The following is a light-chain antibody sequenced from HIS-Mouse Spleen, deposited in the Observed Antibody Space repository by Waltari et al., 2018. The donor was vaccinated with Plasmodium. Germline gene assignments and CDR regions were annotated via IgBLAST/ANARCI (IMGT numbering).Light chain of an antibody. CDR1: KLEYKY. CDR2: QDS. V-gene: IGLV3-1*01. CDR3: QAWDSSTVV. Sequence: SYELTQPPSVSVSPGQTASITCSGDKLEYKYACWYQQKPGQSPVLVIYQDSKRPSRIPERFSGSNSGNTATLTISGTQAMDEADYYCQAWDSSTVVFGGGTKLTVL. J-gene: IGLJ2*01.